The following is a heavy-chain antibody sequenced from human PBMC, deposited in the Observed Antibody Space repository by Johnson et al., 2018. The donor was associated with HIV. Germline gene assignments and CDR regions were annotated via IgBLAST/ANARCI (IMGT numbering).Heavy chain of an antibody. V-gene: IGHV3-30*03. CDR2: ISSDGSNK. D-gene: IGHD3-22*01. CDR3: ARERGFSSVLWELSEGAFDI. Sequence: QEQLVESGGGVVQPGRSLRLSCAASGFTFSSYGMHWVRQAPGKGLEWVAVISSDGSNKYYADSLKGRFTISVDNSKNTLYLQMNSQRAEDTAVNYCARERGFSSVLWELSEGAFDIWGQGTMVTVSS. J-gene: IGHJ3*02. CDR1: GFTFSSYG.